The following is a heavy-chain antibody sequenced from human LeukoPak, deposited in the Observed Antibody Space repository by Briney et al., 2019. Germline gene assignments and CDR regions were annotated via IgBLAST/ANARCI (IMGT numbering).Heavy chain of an antibody. CDR1: GSTFTSYG. Sequence: TSVKLSCTASGSTFTSYGITRLRQAPGQRLEWMGWSSAYNGNATYAKKLQGRVDLTTATSTTTTYMELRSLRSDDTAVYYCARGNGTFDAFDIWGQGTMVTVSS. CDR3: ARGNGTFDAFDI. CDR2: SSAYNGNA. D-gene: IGHD1-1*01. J-gene: IGHJ3*02. V-gene: IGHV1-18*01.